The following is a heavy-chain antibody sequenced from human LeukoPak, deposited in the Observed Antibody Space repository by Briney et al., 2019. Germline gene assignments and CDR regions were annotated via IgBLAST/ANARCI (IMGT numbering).Heavy chain of an antibody. CDR2: INAYNGNT. J-gene: IGHJ4*02. CDR1: GYTFTSYG. CDR3: ARRQGTTLSFDY. V-gene: IGHV1-18*01. Sequence: ASVKVSCKASGYTFTSYGFSWVRQAPGQGLEWMGWINAYNGNTNYAQKLQGRVTMTTDTSTSTAYMELRSLRFDDTAVYYCARRQGTTLSFDYWGQETLVTVSS. D-gene: IGHD1-1*01.